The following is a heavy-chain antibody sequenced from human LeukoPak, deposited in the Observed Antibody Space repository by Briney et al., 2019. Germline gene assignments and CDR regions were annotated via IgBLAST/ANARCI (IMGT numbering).Heavy chain of an antibody. CDR2: IYTSGST. CDR3: ARVGAGGSGIKRYYYYYMDV. CDR1: GGSISSYY. Sequence: SETLSLTCTVSGGSISSYYWSWIRQPAGKGLEWIGRIYTSGSTNYNPSLKSRVTMSVDTSKNQFSLKLSSVTAADTAVYYCARVGAGGSGIKRYYYYYMDVWGKGTTVTVSS. D-gene: IGHD3-10*01. V-gene: IGHV4-4*07. J-gene: IGHJ6*03.